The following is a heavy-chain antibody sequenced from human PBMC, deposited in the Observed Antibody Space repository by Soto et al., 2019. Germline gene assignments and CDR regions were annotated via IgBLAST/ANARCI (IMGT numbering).Heavy chain of an antibody. V-gene: IGHV3-53*01. CDR1: GFTVSSNY. D-gene: IGHD3-10*01. J-gene: IGHJ4*02. Sequence: EVQLVESGGGLIQPGGSLRLSCAASGFTVSSNYMSWVRQAPGKGLEWVSIIYSGGNTYYADSVKGRFTISRDNSKNTRYFQRNGRRAGDTAVFYGGGPTGAPGGGGYYFDYWGQGTLVTVSS. CDR3: GGPTGAPGGGGYYFDY. CDR2: IYSGGNT.